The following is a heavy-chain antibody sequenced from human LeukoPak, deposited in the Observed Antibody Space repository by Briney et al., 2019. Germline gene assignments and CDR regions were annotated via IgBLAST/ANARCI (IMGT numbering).Heavy chain of an antibody. CDR1: GGSISSNSYY. J-gene: IGHJ3*01. D-gene: IGHD3-22*01. CDR3: ARRPDYYYDNSGPKMNAFDF. CDR2: TYYSGST. V-gene: IGHV4-39*01. Sequence: SETLSLTCTVSGGSISSNSYYWGWIRQPPGKGLEWIGSTYYSGSTYYNPSLKSRVTISVDTSKNQFSLKLSSVTAADTAVYYCARRPDYYYDNSGPKMNAFDFWGQGTMVTVSS.